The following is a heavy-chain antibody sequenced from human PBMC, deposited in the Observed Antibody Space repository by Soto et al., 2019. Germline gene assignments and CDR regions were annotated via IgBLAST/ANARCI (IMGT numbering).Heavy chain of an antibody. CDR2: IYYSGST. V-gene: IGHV4-39*01. Sequence: SETLSLTCTVSGGSISSSSYYWGWIRQPPGKGLEWIGSIYYSGSTYYSPFLKSRVTISVDTSKNQFSLKLSSVTAADTAVYYCAAVESPLAAAGYWYFDLWGRGTLVTVSS. CDR1: GGSISSSSYY. CDR3: AAVESPLAAAGYWYFDL. D-gene: IGHD6-13*01. J-gene: IGHJ2*01.